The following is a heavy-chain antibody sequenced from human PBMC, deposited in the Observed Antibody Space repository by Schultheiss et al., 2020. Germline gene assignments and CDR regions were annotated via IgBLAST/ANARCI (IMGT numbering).Heavy chain of an antibody. J-gene: IGHJ5*02. CDR3: AGHIAVAGPYNWFDP. Sequence: GGSLRLSCAASGFTFSSYGFHWVRQAPGKGLEWVSYISSSGSTIYYADSVKGRFTISRDNAKNSLYLQMNSLRAEDTAVYYCAGHIAVAGPYNWFDPWGQGTLVTVSS. D-gene: IGHD6-19*01. CDR2: ISSSGSTI. CDR1: GFTFSSYG. V-gene: IGHV3-48*04.